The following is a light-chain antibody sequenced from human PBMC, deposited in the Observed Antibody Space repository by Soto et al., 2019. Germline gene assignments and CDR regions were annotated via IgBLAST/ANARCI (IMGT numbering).Light chain of an antibody. Sequence: AIQMTQSPTSLSASVGDRVTITCRASQGIRNDLAWYQQKPGKAPKVLIFGTYNLQSGDPSRFSGRGSDTEYRLTISSLQPEDSATYYCLQDYNYPLTFGQGTKVEI. V-gene: IGKV1-6*01. J-gene: IGKJ1*01. CDR2: GTY. CDR3: LQDYNYPLT. CDR1: QGIRND.